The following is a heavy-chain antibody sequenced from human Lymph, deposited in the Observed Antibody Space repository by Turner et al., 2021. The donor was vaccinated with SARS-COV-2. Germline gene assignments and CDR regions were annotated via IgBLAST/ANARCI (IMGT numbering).Heavy chain of an antibody. V-gene: IGHV3-48*02. D-gene: IGHD2-15*01. CDR1: GFTFSSYS. Sequence: EVQLVESGGGLVQPGGSLRLSCAASGFTFSSYSMNWVRQAPGKGLEWVSYISISSSTIYYADSVKGRFTISRDNAKNSLYLQMNSLRDGDTAVYYCARDRGGYGAYYYGMDVWGQGTTVTVSS. CDR3: ARDRGGYGAYYYGMDV. CDR2: ISISSSTI. J-gene: IGHJ6*02.